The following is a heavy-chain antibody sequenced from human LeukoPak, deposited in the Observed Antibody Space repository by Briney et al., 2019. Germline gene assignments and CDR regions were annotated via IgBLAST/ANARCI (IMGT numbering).Heavy chain of an antibody. J-gene: IGHJ4*02. D-gene: IGHD4/OR15-4a*01. CDR1: GFTVSSNS. V-gene: IGHV3-53*01. CDR2: IYSDNT. Sequence: GGSLRLSCTVSGFTVSSNSMSWVRQAPGKGLEWVSFIYSDNTHYSDSVKGRFTISRDNSKNTLYLQMNSLRAEDTAVYYCARRAGAHSHPYDYWGQGTLGTVSS. CDR3: ARRAGAHSHPYDY.